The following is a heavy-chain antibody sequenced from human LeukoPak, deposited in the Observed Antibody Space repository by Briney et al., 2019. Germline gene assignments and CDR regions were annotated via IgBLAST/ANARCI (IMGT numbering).Heavy chain of an antibody. Sequence: GGPLRLSCAASGFTFDDYAMHWVRQAPGKGLEWVSGISWNSGYIGYEDSVKGRFTISRDNAKNSLYLQMNSLRAEDTALYYCAKGSYGSGSYVDYWGQGTLITVSS. J-gene: IGHJ4*02. V-gene: IGHV3-9*01. D-gene: IGHD3-10*01. CDR1: GFTFDDYA. CDR2: ISWNSGYI. CDR3: AKGSYGSGSYVDY.